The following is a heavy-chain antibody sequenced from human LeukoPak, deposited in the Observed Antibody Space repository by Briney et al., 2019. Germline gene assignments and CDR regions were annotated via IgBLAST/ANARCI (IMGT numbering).Heavy chain of an antibody. V-gene: IGHV4-59*12. CDR2: IYYSGST. Sequence: PSETLSLTCTVSGGSISSYYWSWIRQPPGKGLEWIGYIYYSGSTNYNPSLKSRVTISVDTSKNQFSLKLSSVTAADTAVYYCATDRRTAAAGTYGTNYFDSWGQGTLVTVSS. J-gene: IGHJ4*02. D-gene: IGHD6-13*01. CDR3: ATDRRTAAAGTYGTNYFDS. CDR1: GGSISSYY.